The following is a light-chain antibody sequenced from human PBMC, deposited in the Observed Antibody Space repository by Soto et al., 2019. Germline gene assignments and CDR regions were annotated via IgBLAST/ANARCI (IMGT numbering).Light chain of an antibody. CDR3: CSYAGRQRV. CDR2: DVS. Sequence: QSVLTQTRSVSGSPGQSVTISCTGSSGDVGNYNYVSWYQQYPGKAPKVIIYDVSKRPAGVPDRFSGSKSGNTASLTISGLHTEDEADYYCCSYAGRQRVFGGGTKLTVL. V-gene: IGLV2-11*01. J-gene: IGLJ3*02. CDR1: SGDVGNYNY.